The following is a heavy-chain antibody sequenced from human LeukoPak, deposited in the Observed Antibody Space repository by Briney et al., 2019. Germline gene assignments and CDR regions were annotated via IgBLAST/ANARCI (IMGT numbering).Heavy chain of an antibody. V-gene: IGHV5-51*01. CDR3: ARIAVAGWVNDYYYYLDI. Sequence: GESLKISCKGSGYSFTNYLIAWVRQIPGKGLGWMGIIYPGDSDTRYSPCFQGQVTISAEKSISTAYLQWSSLKDPDTAMYYSARIAVAGWVNDYYYYLDIWGKGTTVTISS. D-gene: IGHD6-19*01. CDR2: IYPGDSDT. CDR1: GYSFTNYL. J-gene: IGHJ6*03.